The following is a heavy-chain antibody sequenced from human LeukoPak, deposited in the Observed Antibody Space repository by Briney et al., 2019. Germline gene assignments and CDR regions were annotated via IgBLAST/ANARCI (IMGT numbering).Heavy chain of an antibody. V-gene: IGHV3-74*03. CDR2: IKSDGSST. CDR1: GFTFSSYA. J-gene: IGHJ3*02. Sequence: GGSLRLSCAASGFTFSSYAMSWVRQAPGKGLVWVSRIKSDGSSTTYADSVKGRFTISRDNAKNTLYLQMNSLRAEDTAVYYCATYSSSWPDNDAFDIWGQGTKVTVSS. CDR3: ATYSSSWPDNDAFDI. D-gene: IGHD6-13*01.